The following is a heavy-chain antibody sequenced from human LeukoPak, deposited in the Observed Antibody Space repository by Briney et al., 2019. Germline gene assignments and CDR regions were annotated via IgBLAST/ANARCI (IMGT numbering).Heavy chain of an antibody. CDR3: ARQQGGSGWPHFDY. CDR2: IIPIFGTA. D-gene: IGHD6-19*01. J-gene: IGHJ4*02. CDR1: GGTFSSYA. Sequence: ASVKVSCKASGGTFSSYAISWVRQAPGQGLEWMGGIIPIFGTANYAQKFQGRVTITTDESTSTAYMELSSLRSEDTAVYYCARQQGGSGWPHFDYWGQGTLVTVSS. V-gene: IGHV1-69*05.